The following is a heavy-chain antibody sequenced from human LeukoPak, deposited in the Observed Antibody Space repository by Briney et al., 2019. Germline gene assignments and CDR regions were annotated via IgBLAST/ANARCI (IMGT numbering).Heavy chain of an antibody. V-gene: IGHV3-23*01. Sequence: GGSLRLSCAASGFTFGNYAMSWVRQAPGQGLEWVSTFSGRAEIRDYPDSVKGRFTISRDNSKNTLYLQMNSLRAEDTAVYYCAKDGEYCSSTSCYAPHYFYYYYGMDVWGKGTTVTVSS. D-gene: IGHD2-2*01. J-gene: IGHJ6*04. CDR2: FSGRAEIR. CDR1: GFTFGNYA. CDR3: AKDGEYCSSTSCYAPHYFYYYYGMDV.